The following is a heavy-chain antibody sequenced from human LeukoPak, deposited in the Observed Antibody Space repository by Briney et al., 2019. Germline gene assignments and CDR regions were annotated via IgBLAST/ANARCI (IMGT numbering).Heavy chain of an antibody. D-gene: IGHD2-2*01. CDR2: IYTSGST. V-gene: IGHV4-61*02. J-gene: IGHJ2*01. CDR3: ARVDDLETRHLGYCSSTSCRDPYWYFDL. Sequence: SETLSLTCTVSCGSISSGSYDWSWIRQPAGKGLEWIERIYTSGSTNYNPSLKSRVTISVDTSKNQFSLKLSSVTAADTAVYYCARVDDLETRHLGYCSSTSCRDPYWYFDLWGRGTLVTVSS. CDR1: CGSISSGSYD.